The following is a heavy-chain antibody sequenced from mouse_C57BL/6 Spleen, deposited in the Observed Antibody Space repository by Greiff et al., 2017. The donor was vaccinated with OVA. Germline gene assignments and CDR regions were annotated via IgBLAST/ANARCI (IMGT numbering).Heavy chain of an antibody. D-gene: IGHD2-4*01. J-gene: IGHJ2*01. CDR2: ISDGGSYT. CDR3: ARDGDYGDYFDY. CDR1: GFTFSSYA. V-gene: IGHV5-4*01. Sequence: EVKVEESGGGLVKPGGSLKLSCAASGFTFSSYAMSWVRQTPEKRLEWVATISDGGSYTYYPDNVKGRFTISRDNAKNNLYLQMSHLKSEDTAMYYCARDGDYGDYFDYWGQGTTLTVSS.